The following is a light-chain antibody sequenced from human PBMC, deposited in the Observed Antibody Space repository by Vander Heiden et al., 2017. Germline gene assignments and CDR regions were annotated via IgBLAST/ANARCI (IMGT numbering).Light chain of an antibody. CDR2: LGY. J-gene: IGKJ3*01. CDR3: MQALQTPFT. CDR1: QSLLHSNGNNY. V-gene: IGKV2-28*01. Sequence: DIVMTQSPLSLPVTPGEPASISCRSSQSLLHSNGNNYFDWYLQKPGQSPQLLIYLGYNRASGVPDRFSGSGSGTDFTLKISRVEAEDVGVYYCMQALQTPFTFGPGTKLDIK.